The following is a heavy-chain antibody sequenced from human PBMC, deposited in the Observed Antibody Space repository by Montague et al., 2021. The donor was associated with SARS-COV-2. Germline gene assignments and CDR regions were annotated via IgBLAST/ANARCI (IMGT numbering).Heavy chain of an antibody. CDR1: GYSINSNYY. CDR3: ARAPYYGPGKPYQFDY. CDR2: SYHSGTT. Sequence: SETLSLTCTVSGYSINSNYYWGWIRQPPGKWLEWIGCSYHSGTTHYHPSLKSRVTISLDTSNNHFSLKVTSVTAADTAVYYCARAPYYGPGKPYQFDYWGRGTLVTVSS. V-gene: IGHV4-38-2*02. J-gene: IGHJ4*02. D-gene: IGHD3-10*01.